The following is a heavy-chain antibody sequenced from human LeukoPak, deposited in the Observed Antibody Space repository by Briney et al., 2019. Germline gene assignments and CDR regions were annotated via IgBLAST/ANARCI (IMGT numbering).Heavy chain of an antibody. D-gene: IGHD5-24*01. V-gene: IGHV4-59*08. Sequence: PSESLSLTCTVSGGSISSYYWSWIRQPPGKGLEWIGYIYYSGRTNYNPSLKSRVSISVDTSKNQLSLKLSSVTAADTAVYYCARGGRDGYTLYPFDYWGQGYLVSVSS. CDR1: GGSISSYY. CDR3: ARGGRDGYTLYPFDY. J-gene: IGHJ4*02. CDR2: IYYSGRT.